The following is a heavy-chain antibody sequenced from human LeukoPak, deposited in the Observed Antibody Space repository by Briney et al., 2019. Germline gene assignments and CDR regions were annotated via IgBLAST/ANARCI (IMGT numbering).Heavy chain of an antibody. CDR3: ARHSRRGSDSSGYYETFDI. J-gene: IGHJ3*02. V-gene: IGHV4-39*01. CDR1: GGSVSSGSYY. Sequence: SETLSLTCTVSGGSVSSGSYYWGWIRQPPGKGLEWIGSMYYSGSSYYNPSLKSRVTIFVDTSKNQFSLKLSYVTAADTAVYYCARHSRRGSDSSGYYETFDIWGQGTMVTVSS. D-gene: IGHD3-22*01. CDR2: MYYSGSS.